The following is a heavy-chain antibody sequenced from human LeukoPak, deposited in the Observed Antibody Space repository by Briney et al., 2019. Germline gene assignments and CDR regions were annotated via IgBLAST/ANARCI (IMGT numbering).Heavy chain of an antibody. V-gene: IGHV3-33*02. CDR3: AKDPLVRGVTYDY. D-gene: IGHD3-10*01. CDR1: GFTLSRSA. J-gene: IGHJ4*02. Sequence: GRSLRLSCAASGFTLSRSAMHWVRQAPGKGLEWVAVIWSDGTTEKYADSVKGRFTISRDSSTNTLFLQMNSLRAEDTAVYYCAKDPLVRGVTYDYWGQGTLVTVSS. CDR2: IWSDGTTE.